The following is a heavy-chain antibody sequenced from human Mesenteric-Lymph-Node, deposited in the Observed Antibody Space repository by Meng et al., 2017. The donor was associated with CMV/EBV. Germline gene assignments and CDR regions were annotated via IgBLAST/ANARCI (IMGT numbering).Heavy chain of an antibody. Sequence: GESLKISCATSGFTFSSYWMNWVRQAPGKGLEWVGFIRSKAYGGTTEYAASVKGRFTISRDDSKSIAYLQMNSLKTEDTAVYYCTRDLTDGSYYEAYYFDYWGQGTLVTVSS. CDR3: TRDLTDGSYYEAYYFDY. D-gene: IGHD1-26*01. V-gene: IGHV3-49*04. J-gene: IGHJ4*02. CDR2: IRSKAYGGTT. CDR1: GFTFSSYW.